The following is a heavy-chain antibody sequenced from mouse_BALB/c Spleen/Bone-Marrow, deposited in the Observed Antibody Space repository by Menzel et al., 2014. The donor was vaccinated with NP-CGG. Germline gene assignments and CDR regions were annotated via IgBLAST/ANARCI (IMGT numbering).Heavy chain of an antibody. D-gene: IGHD2-3*01. CDR1: GYTFTTYT. V-gene: IGHV1-4*01. CDR3: ARRDDGYVFFDH. CDR2: INPSSGYT. Sequence: QVQLQQSGAELARPGASVKMSCRASGYTFTTYTIHWVRQRPGQGLEWIGYINPSSGYTNYNQKFKDKATLTADKSSSTAYMQLSSLTSEDSAVYYCARRDDGYVFFDHWGQGTTLTVSS. J-gene: IGHJ2*01.